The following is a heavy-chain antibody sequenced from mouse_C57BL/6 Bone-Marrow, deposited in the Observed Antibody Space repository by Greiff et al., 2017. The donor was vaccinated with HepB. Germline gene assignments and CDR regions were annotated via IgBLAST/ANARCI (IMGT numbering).Heavy chain of an antibody. CDR3: ARSLYDGYYDYFDY. J-gene: IGHJ2*01. CDR2: IYPGDGDT. Sequence: QVQLKQSGPELVKPGASVKISCKASGYAFSSSWMNWVKQRPGKGLEWIGRIYPGDGDTNYNGKFKGKATLTADKSSSTAYMQLSSLTSEDSAVYYCARSLYDGYYDYFDYWGQGTTLTVSS. D-gene: IGHD2-3*01. CDR1: GYAFSSSW. V-gene: IGHV1-82*01.